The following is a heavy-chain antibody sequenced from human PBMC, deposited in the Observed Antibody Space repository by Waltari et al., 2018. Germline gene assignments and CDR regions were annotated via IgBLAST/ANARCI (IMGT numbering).Heavy chain of an antibody. Sequence: QLQLQESCAGLVQPSATLSLTCTLSGCSLSSSSYYCGWIRQPPGKGLEWIGSIYYSGSTYYNPSLKSRATISVDTSKHQFSLKLSSVTAADTAVYYCARRANGGTIDYWGQGTLVTVSS. V-gene: IGHV4-39*01. J-gene: IGHJ4*02. CDR3: ARRANGGTIDY. CDR1: GCSLSSSSYY. D-gene: IGHD2-15*01. CDR2: IYYSGST.